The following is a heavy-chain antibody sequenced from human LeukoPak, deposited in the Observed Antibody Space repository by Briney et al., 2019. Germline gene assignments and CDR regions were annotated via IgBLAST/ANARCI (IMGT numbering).Heavy chain of an antibody. CDR1: GYTLTELS. V-gene: IGHV1-24*01. CDR3: ATGHDSSGPNWHY. CDR2: FDPEDGET. D-gene: IGHD3-22*01. Sequence: ASVKVSCKVSGYTLTELSMHWVRQAPGKGLEWMGGFDPEDGETIYAQKFQGRVTMTEDTSTDTAYMELSSLGSEDTAVYYCATGHDSSGPNWHYWGQGTLVTVSS. J-gene: IGHJ4*02.